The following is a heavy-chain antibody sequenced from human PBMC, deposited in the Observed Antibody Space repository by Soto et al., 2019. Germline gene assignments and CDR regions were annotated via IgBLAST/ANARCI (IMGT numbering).Heavy chain of an antibody. J-gene: IGHJ4*02. D-gene: IGHD3-10*01. CDR2: ISGSGGST. CDR1: GLTFCSYA. V-gene: IGHV3-23*01. CDR3: AKDLHYYGSGSLSSGY. Sequence: GGSLRLSCAASGLTFCSYAMSWVRQAPGKGLEWVSAISGSGGSTYYADSVKGRFTISRDNSKNTLYLQMNSLRAEDTAVYYCAKDLHYYGSGSLSSGYWGQGTLVTVSS.